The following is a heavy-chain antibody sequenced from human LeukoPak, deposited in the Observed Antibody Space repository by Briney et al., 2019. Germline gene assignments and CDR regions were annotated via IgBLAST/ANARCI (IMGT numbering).Heavy chain of an antibody. CDR1: GFTFSNAW. CDR3: TTDPLGVGTMVRGVMKDY. CDR2: IKSKTDGGTT. J-gene: IGHJ4*02. V-gene: IGHV3-15*01. D-gene: IGHD3-10*01. Sequence: GSLRLSCAASGFTFSNAWMSWVRQAPGKGLEWVGRIKSKTDGGTTDYAAPVKGRFTISRDDSKNTLYLQMNSLKTEDTAVYYCTTDPLGVGTMVRGVMKDYWGQGTLVTVSS.